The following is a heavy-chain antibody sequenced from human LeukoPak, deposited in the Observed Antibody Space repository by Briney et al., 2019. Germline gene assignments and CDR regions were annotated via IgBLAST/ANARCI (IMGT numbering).Heavy chain of an antibody. Sequence: PSETLSLTCTVSGGSVSSGSYYWSWIRQPPGKGLEWIGYIYYSGSTNYNPSLKSRVTISVDTSKNQFSLKLSSVTAADTAVYYCAREGATVTTYSSYGMDVWGQGTTVTVSS. V-gene: IGHV4-61*01. J-gene: IGHJ6*02. CDR1: GGSVSSGSYY. CDR2: IYYSGST. CDR3: AREGATVTTYSSYGMDV. D-gene: IGHD4-17*01.